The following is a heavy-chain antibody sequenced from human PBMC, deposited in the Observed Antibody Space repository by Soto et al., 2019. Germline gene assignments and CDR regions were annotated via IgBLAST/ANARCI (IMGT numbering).Heavy chain of an antibody. V-gene: IGHV4-59*01. CDR1: GGSISSYY. CDR3: ARRYGGNFDY. CDR2: IYYSGST. J-gene: IGHJ4*02. D-gene: IGHD1-26*01. Sequence: LSLTCTVSGGSISSYYWSWIRQPPGKGLEWIGYIYYSGSTNYNPSLKSRVTISVDTSKNQFSLKLSSVTAADTAVYYCARRYGGNFDYWGQGTLVTVSS.